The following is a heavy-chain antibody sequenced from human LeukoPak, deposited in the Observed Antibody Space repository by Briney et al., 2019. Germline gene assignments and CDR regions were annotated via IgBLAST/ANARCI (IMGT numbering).Heavy chain of an antibody. CDR1: GGSIRNYY. V-gene: IGHV4-4*07. Sequence: SETLSLTCTVSGGSIRNYYWSWIRQSAEKGLEWIGRVYTSGTTNYNPSLKSRVTMSIDTSKNRFPLKLTSVTAADTAVYYCARGYRFDPWGQGTLVTVSS. CDR3: ARGYRFDP. J-gene: IGHJ5*02. D-gene: IGHD2-2*02. CDR2: VYTSGTT.